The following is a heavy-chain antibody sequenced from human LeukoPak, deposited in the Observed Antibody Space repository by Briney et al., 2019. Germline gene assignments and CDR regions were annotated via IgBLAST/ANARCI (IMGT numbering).Heavy chain of an antibody. V-gene: IGHV3-43*02. D-gene: IGHD3-3*01. CDR3: AKDMGPLGTIWLDY. Sequence: GGSLRLSCAAYGFTFDDYAMHWVRQAPGKSLEWVSLISGDGTSTYYADSVEGRFTITRDNSKNSLYLQVNSLTTEDTALYYCAKDMGPLGTIWLDYWGQGTLVTVPS. CDR1: GFTFDDYA. CDR2: ISGDGTST. J-gene: IGHJ4*02.